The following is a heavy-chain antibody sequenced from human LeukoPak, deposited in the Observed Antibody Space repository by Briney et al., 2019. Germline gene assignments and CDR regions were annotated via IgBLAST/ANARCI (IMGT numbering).Heavy chain of an antibody. Sequence: SETLSLTCTVSGAFISSSSYYWGWIRQPPGKGLEWIGSIYYSGSTYYKPSFKSRVTISIDTSNNHFSLKLRSVTAADTPVYYCARRGYSYIRAPYDYWGQGILVTVSS. CDR1: GAFISSSSYY. CDR2: IYYSGST. D-gene: IGHD5-18*01. CDR3: ARRGYSYIRAPYDY. J-gene: IGHJ4*02. V-gene: IGHV4-39*02.